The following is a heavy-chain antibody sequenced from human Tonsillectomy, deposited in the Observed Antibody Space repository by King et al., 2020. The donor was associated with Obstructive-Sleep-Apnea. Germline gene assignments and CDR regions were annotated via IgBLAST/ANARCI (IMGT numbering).Heavy chain of an antibody. J-gene: IGHJ4*02. V-gene: IGHV3-30*03. Sequence: VQLVESGGGVVQPGRSLRLSCAASGFTFSSYGMHWVRQAPGKGLEWVAVISYDGSNKYYADSVKGRFTISRDNSKNTLYLQMNSLRAEDTAVYYCAVAATPFDYWGQGTLVTVSS. CDR3: AVAATPFDY. D-gene: IGHD2-15*01. CDR1: GFTFSSYG. CDR2: ISYDGSNK.